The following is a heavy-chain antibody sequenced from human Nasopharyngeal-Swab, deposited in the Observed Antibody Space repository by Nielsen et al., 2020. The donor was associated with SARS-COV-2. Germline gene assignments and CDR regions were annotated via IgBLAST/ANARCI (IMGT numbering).Heavy chain of an antibody. CDR2: ISWNSGSI. CDR3: AKDLAYGSGSIVYGMDV. J-gene: IGHJ6*02. V-gene: IGHV3-9*01. D-gene: IGHD3-10*01. CDR1: KFTFDDYA. Sequence: GGSLRLSCAASKFTFDDYAMHWVWQAPGKGLEWVSGISWNSGSIGYADSVKGRFTISRDNAKNSLYLQMNSLRAEDTALYYCAKDLAYGSGSIVYGMDVWGQGTTVTVSS.